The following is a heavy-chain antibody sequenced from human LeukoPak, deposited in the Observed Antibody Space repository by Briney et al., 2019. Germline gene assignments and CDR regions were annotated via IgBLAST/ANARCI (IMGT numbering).Heavy chain of an antibody. CDR1: GGSISSSSYY. Sequence: SETLSLTCTVSGGSISSSSYYWGWIRQPPGKGLEWIGSIYYSGSTSYNPSLKSRVTISADTSKNQLSLKLSSVTAADTAVYYCARGGYTYGYYFDHWGQGALVTVSS. V-gene: IGHV4-39*07. J-gene: IGHJ4*02. CDR2: IYYSGST. D-gene: IGHD5-18*01. CDR3: ARGGYTYGYYFDH.